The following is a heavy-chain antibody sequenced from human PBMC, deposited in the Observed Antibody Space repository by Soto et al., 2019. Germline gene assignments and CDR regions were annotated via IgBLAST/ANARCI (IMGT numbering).Heavy chain of an antibody. V-gene: IGHV3-74*01. CDR2: IDSDGSST. J-gene: IGHJ6*02. CDR3: ARYSRSSAGYYFGMDA. D-gene: IGHD6-6*01. Sequence: PGGSLRLSCAASGFTFSSYWMHWVRQAPGKGLVWVSRIDSDGSSTTYADSVKGRFTISRDNAKNTLYLQMNSLRAEDTAVYYCARYSRSSAGYYFGMDAWGQGTTVTVSS. CDR1: GFTFSSYW.